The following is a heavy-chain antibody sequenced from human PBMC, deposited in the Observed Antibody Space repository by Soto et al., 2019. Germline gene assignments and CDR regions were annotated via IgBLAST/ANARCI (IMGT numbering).Heavy chain of an antibody. Sequence: GGSLRLSCAASGFTFSSYAMSWVRQAPGKGLEWVSGITGSGGTTFYADSVKGRFTISRDSAKNTLYLQMNSLSAEDTAVSYCANLTGTPTFRGYCFDYWGQGTLVTVSS. V-gene: IGHV3-23*01. CDR1: GFTFSSYA. D-gene: IGHD3-16*01. J-gene: IGHJ4*02. CDR2: ITGSGGTT. CDR3: ANLTGTPTFRGYCFDY.